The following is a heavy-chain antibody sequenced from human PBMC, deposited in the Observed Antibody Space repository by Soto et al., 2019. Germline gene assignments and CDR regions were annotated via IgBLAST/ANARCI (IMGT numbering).Heavy chain of an antibody. Sequence: SETLSLTSTVSGGSISSYYWSWIRQPAGKGLEWIRRIYTSGSTNYNPALKSRVTMSVDTSKNKFSLKLSSVTAADTAVYYCATSGSYYEFDYWGQGTLVTVSS. J-gene: IGHJ4*02. D-gene: IGHD1-26*01. CDR1: GGSISSYY. V-gene: IGHV4-4*07. CDR3: ATSGSYYEFDY. CDR2: IYTSGST.